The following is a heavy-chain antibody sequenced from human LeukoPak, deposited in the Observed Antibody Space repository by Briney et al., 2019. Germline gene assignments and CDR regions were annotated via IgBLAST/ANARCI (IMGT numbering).Heavy chain of an antibody. V-gene: IGHV4-31*03. CDR2: IYYSGST. J-gene: IGHJ5*02. D-gene: IGHD3-9*01. CDR1: GGSISSGGYY. Sequence: PSQTLSLTCTVSGGSISSGGYYWSWIRQHPGKGLEWIGYIYYSGSTHYNPSLKSRVTISVDTSKNQFSLKLSSVTAADTAVYYCARGMTDWWFDPWGQGTLVTVSS. CDR3: ARGMTDWWFDP.